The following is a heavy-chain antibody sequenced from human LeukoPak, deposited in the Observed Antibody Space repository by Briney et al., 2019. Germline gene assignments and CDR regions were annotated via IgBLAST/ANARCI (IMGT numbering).Heavy chain of an antibody. CDR1: GGTFSSYA. D-gene: IGHD6-6*01. V-gene: IGHV1-69*06. CDR3: AREYSSSSGGWFDP. J-gene: IGHJ5*02. CDR2: IIPIFGTA. Sequence: SVKVSRKASGGTFSSYAISWVRQAPGQGLEWMGGIIPIFGTANYAQKFQGRVTITADKSTSTAYMELSSLRSEDTAVYYCAREYSSSSGGWFDPWGQGTLVTVSS.